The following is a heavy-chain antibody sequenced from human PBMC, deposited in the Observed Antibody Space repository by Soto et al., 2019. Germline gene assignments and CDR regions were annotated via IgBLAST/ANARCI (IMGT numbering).Heavy chain of an antibody. V-gene: IGHV3-23*01. CDR3: AKVRIAVAATYYFDY. Sequence: TGGSLRLSCAASGFTFSSYAMSWVRQAPGKGLEWVSAISGSGGSTYYADSVKGRFTISRDNSKNTLYLQMNSLRAEDTAVYYCAKVRIAVAATYYFDYWGQGTLVTVSS. D-gene: IGHD6-19*01. CDR1: GFTFSSYA. CDR2: ISGSGGST. J-gene: IGHJ4*02.